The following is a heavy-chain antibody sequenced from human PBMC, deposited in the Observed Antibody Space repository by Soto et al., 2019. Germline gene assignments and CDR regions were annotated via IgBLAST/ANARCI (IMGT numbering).Heavy chain of an antibody. V-gene: IGHV4-30-4*01. J-gene: IGHJ2*01. CDR3: ARMSYFYDKWYFDL. CDR1: GASINDNDYY. D-gene: IGHD3-22*01. Sequence: SETLSLTCTVSGASINDNDYYWSWIRQTPGKGLEWIGYVYYSGTTDYLPSLKSRLSMSIDKSRNRFTLRLNSVTAADTATYYCARMSYFYDKWYFDLWGRGTLVTVSS. CDR2: VYYSGTT.